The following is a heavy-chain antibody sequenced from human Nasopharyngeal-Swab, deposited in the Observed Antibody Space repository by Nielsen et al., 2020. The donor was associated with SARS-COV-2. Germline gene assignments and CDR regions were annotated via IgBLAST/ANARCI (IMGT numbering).Heavy chain of an antibody. CDR2: ISPGDSDA. CDR3: ARRAGGGSYWIFDM. V-gene: IGHV5-51*01. Sequence: GESLKISCTGSGYTFTHYWLGWVRQRPGKGLEWMGTISPGDSDARYSPSFRGHVTISVDNSISTTYLQWSTLRASDSAMYYCARRAGGGSYWIFDMWGQGTVVTVSS. J-gene: IGHJ3*02. CDR1: GYTFTHYW. D-gene: IGHD3-10*01.